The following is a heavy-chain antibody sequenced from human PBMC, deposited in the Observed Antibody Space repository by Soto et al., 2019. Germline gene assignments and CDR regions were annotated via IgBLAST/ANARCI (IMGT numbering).Heavy chain of an antibody. V-gene: IGHV1-69*02. Sequence: QVQLVQSGAEVKKPGSSVKVSCKASGGTFNVYTIIWVRQAPGQGLEWMGRIIPMLAITNYAQRFQGRVTLTADTSTTTAYMELSSLTSEDTAVYYCALGSWSGETFDXWGXGXXVTVSS. CDR2: IIPMLAIT. J-gene: IGHJ3*01. D-gene: IGHD6-13*01. CDR1: GGTFNVYT. CDR3: ALGSWSGETFDX.